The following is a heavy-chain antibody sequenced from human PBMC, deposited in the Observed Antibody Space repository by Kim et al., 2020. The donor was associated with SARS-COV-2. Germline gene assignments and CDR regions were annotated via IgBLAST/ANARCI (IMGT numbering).Heavy chain of an antibody. J-gene: IGHJ4*02. CDR2: INPNDGTA. CDR3: ARSASRYGGVVD. V-gene: IGHV1-46*01. CDR1: GYTFTTYF. D-gene: IGHD6-13*01. Sequence: ASVKVSCKASGYTFTTYFIHWVRQAPGQGLEYMGIINPNDGTASSAQKFQGRLTMTRDTSTSTAYMELSSLRPEDTAVFFCARSASRYGGVVDWGQGTLV.